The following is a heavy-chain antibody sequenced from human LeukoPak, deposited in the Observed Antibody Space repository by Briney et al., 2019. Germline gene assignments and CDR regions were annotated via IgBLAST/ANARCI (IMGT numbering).Heavy chain of an antibody. Sequence: PRGSLRLSCAASGFTFSSYAMSWVRQAPGKGLEWVSAISGSGGSTYYADSVKGRFTISRDNSKNTLYLQMNSLRAEDTAVYYCAKAYSFGGVIVIGGGYYYYGMDVWGQGTTVTVSS. V-gene: IGHV3-23*01. D-gene: IGHD3-16*02. J-gene: IGHJ6*02. CDR1: GFTFSSYA. CDR3: AKAYSFGGVIVIGGGYYYYGMDV. CDR2: ISGSGGST.